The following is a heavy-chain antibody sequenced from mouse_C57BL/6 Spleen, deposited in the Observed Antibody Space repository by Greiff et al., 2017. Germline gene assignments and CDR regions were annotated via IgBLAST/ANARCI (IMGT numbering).Heavy chain of an antibody. CDR2: INYYGSST. CDR1: GFTFSDYY. D-gene: IGHD2-1*01. Sequence: DVKLQESEGGLVQPGSSMKLSCTASGFTFSDYYLAWVRQVPEKGLEWFANINYYGSSTYYLDSLKSRFIISRDNEKNILYLQMSSLKSEDTATYYCAREGVYGNYHFDDWGQGTTLTVSS. J-gene: IGHJ2*01. V-gene: IGHV5-16*01. CDR3: AREGVYGNYHFDD.